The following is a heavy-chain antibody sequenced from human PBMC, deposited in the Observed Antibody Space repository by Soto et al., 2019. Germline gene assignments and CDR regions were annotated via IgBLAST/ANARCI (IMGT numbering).Heavy chain of an antibody. CDR1: GFTFSSSY. D-gene: IGHD5-18*01. CDR3: ARGGFNYAS. V-gene: IGHV3-11*01. J-gene: IGHJ5*02. CDR2: ISSSGVSM. Sequence: QVQLLQSGGGLVKPGGSLRLSCAASGFTFSSSYMSWIRQAPGKGLEWVSYISSSGVSMYYADAVKGRFTISRDNANNSLYLQMNSLRAEDTAVYYCARGGFNYASWGQGTLVTVSP.